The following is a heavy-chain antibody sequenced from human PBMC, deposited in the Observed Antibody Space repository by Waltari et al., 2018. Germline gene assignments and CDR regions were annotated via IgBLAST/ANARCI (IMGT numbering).Heavy chain of an antibody. CDR1: GGSISSYY. Sequence: QVQLQESGPGLVKPSETLSLTCTVSGGSISSYYWSWIRQPPGKGLGWIGYIYYSGSTNYNPSLKSRVTISVDTSKNQFSLKLSSVTAADTAVYYCARDPGPYYYDSSGYYPYNWFDPWGQGTLVTVSS. D-gene: IGHD3-22*01. J-gene: IGHJ5*02. CDR3: ARDPGPYYYDSSGYYPYNWFDP. CDR2: IYYSGST. V-gene: IGHV4-59*01.